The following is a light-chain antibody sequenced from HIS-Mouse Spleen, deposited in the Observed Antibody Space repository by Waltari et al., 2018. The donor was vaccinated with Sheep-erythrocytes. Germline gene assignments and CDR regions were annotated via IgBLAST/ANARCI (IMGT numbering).Light chain of an antibody. CDR1: KLGDKY. CDR2: QDS. CDR3: QAWDSSTAV. Sequence: SYELTQPPSVSVSPGQTASITCSGEKLGDKYACWYHQKPGQSPVLVIYQDSKRPSGIPERFSGSNSGNTATLTISGTQAMDEADYYCQAWDSSTAVFGGGTKLTVL. V-gene: IGLV3-1*01. J-gene: IGLJ2*01.